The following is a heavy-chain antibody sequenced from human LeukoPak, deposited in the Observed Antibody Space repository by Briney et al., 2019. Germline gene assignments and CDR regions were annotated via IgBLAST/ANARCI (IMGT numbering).Heavy chain of an antibody. CDR2: ISYDGSNK. V-gene: IGHV3-30*18. J-gene: IGHJ4*02. D-gene: IGHD2-2*01. CDR1: GFTFSSYG. CDR3: ANGALGYCSSTSCSYIDY. Sequence: GRSLRLSCAASGFTFSSYGMHWVRQAPGKGLEWVAVISYDGSNKYYSDSVKGRFTISRDNSKNTLYLQMNSLRAEDTAVYYCANGALGYCSSTSCSYIDYWGQGTLVTVFS.